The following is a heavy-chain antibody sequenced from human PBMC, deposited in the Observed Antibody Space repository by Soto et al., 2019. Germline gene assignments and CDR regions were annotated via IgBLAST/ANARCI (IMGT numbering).Heavy chain of an antibody. J-gene: IGHJ4*02. D-gene: IGHD2-15*01. CDR1: GFTFSSYA. CDR3: AKDLGSGGSRGDY. CDR2: ISGSGGST. Sequence: PGGSLRLSCAASGFTFSSYAMSWVRQAPGKGLEWVSAISGSGGSTYYADYVKSRYTISRDNYKNTLYLQINSLRAEDTAVYYCAKDLGSGGSRGDYWGQGTLVTVSS. V-gene: IGHV3-23*01.